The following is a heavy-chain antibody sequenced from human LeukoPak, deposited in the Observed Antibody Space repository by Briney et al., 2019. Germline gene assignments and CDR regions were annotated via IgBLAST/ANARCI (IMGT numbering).Heavy chain of an antibody. D-gene: IGHD6-19*01. Sequence: GGSLRLSCAASGFTFSDYNMNWVRQAPGKGLEWVSGICCSGGCTYYADSVKGRFTISRDNSKNTVYLQMNSLTADDTAIYYCAKTTVGYSSGRYPGWPADCWGQGTLVTVSS. CDR1: GFTFSDYN. V-gene: IGHV3-23*01. CDR3: AKTTVGYSSGRYPGWPADC. CDR2: ICCSGGCT. J-gene: IGHJ4*02.